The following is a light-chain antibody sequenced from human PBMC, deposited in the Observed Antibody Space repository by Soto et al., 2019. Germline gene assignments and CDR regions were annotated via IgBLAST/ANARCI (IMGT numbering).Light chain of an antibody. CDR2: AAT. J-gene: IGKJ2*01. CDR3: QQSYNTPRT. Sequence: DIQMTQSPSSLSASVGDRVSITCRASQSIAAYLNWYQQKPGKAPKLLIYAATSLQSGVPSRFSGSGSGTDFTLNISSLQPEDFATYYCQQSYNTPRTFGQGTKLAIK. CDR1: QSIAAY. V-gene: IGKV1-39*01.